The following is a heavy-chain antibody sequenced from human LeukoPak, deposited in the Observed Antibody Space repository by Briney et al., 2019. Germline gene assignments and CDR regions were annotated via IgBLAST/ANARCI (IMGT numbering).Heavy chain of an antibody. V-gene: IGHV3-15*01. J-gene: IGHJ4*02. D-gene: IGHD6-19*01. CDR3: TTVRVAAFDY. Sequence: GGSLRHSCAASGYIFSYVLMIWGRQAPGKGLEWVGLIKSKSDGGTIDYAAPVKGRVTISRDDSENTLYLQMNSLKTEDTAVYYCTTVRVAAFDYWGGGTLVTVSS. CDR2: IKSKSDGGTI. CDR1: GYIFSYVL.